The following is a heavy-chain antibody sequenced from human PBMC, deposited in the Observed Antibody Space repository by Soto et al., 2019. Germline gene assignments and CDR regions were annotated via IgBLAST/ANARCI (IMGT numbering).Heavy chain of an antibody. CDR3: ARGLSSGWYGEYFQH. Sequence: PSETLSLTCTVSGGSISSYYWSWIRQPPGKGLEWIGYIYYSGSTNYNPSLKSGVTISVETSNNQFSLMPSSVTAADTAVYYCARGLSSGWYGEYFQHWGQGTLVTVSS. V-gene: IGHV4-59*01. J-gene: IGHJ1*01. CDR1: GGSISSYY. D-gene: IGHD6-19*01. CDR2: IYYSGST.